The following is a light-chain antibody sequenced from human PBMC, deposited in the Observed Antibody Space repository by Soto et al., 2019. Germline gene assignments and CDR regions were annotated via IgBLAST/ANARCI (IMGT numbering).Light chain of an antibody. Sequence: PEKRATLSCTASETVRTFVDWYQQKPGQAPRLLIYGASNRAPDIPARFSGSGSGTDFTLTISNLEHEDFAVYYCQQRSNWPPITFGQGTRLEIK. V-gene: IGKV3-11*01. CDR1: ETVRTF. J-gene: IGKJ5*01. CDR3: QQRSNWPPIT. CDR2: GAS.